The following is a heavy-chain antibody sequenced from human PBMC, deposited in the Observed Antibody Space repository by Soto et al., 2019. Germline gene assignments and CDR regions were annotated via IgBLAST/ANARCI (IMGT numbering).Heavy chain of an antibody. J-gene: IGHJ4*02. V-gene: IGHV3-21*01. Sequence: VGSLRLSCAASGFTFSSYSMNWVRQAPGKGLEWVSSISSSSSYIYYADSVKGRFTISRDNAKNSLYLQMNSLRAEDTAVYYCARDNWSDSSGYYGYWGQGTLVTVSS. CDR1: GFTFSSYS. CDR2: ISSSSSYI. D-gene: IGHD3-22*01. CDR3: ARDNWSDSSGYYGY.